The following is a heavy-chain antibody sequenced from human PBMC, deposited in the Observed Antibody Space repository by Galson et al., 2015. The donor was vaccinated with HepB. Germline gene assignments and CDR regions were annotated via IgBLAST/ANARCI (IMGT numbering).Heavy chain of an antibody. CDR2: ISAYNGNT. Sequence: SVKVSCKASGYSFTSYGISWVRQDPGQGLEWMGWISAYNGNTNYAQKLQGRVTMTTDTSTSTAYMELRGLTSDDTAVYYCARTPSELPTRGGYWGQGTLVTVSS. V-gene: IGHV1-18*01. CDR3: ARTPSELPTRGGY. D-gene: IGHD2-15*01. J-gene: IGHJ4*02. CDR1: GYSFTSYG.